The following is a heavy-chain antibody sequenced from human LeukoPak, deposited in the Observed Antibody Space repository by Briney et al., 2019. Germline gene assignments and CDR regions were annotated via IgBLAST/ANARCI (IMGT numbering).Heavy chain of an antibody. V-gene: IGHV3-21*01. CDR2: ISSSSSYI. D-gene: IGHD3-10*01. CDR3: ARDGLVWFGELYYFDY. CDR1: GFTLSSYS. J-gene: IGHJ4*02. Sequence: AGSLRLSGAASGFTLSSYSMNWVRQAPGKGLEWVSSISSSSSYIYYADSVKGRFTISRDNAKNSLYLQMNSLRAEDTAVYYCARDGLVWFGELYYFDYWGQGTLVTVSS.